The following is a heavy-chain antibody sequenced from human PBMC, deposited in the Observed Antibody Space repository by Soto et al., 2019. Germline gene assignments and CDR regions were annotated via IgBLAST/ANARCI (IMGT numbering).Heavy chain of an antibody. CDR1: GGSISSSNW. Sequence: SETLSLTCAVSGGSISSSNWWSWVRQPPGKGLEWIGEIYHSGSTNYNPSLKSRVTISVDKSKNQFSLKLSSVTAADTAVYYCASQGYYYGSGSYTHYYGMDVWGQGTTVTVSS. V-gene: IGHV4-4*02. CDR2: IYHSGST. CDR3: ASQGYYYGSGSYTHYYGMDV. J-gene: IGHJ6*02. D-gene: IGHD3-10*01.